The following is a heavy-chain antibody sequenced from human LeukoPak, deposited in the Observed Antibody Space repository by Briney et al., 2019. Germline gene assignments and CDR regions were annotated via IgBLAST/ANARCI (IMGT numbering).Heavy chain of an antibody. V-gene: IGHV1-24*01. CDR1: GYTLTELS. CDR3: ATAVPNYYDSSGYYFIPFDI. J-gene: IGHJ3*02. Sequence: ASVKVSCKVSGYTLTELSMHWVRQAPGKGLEWMGGFDPEDGETIYAQKFQGRVTMTEDTSTDTAYMELSSLRSEDTAVYYCATAVPNYYDSSGYYFIPFDIWGQGTMVTVPS. D-gene: IGHD3-22*01. CDR2: FDPEDGET.